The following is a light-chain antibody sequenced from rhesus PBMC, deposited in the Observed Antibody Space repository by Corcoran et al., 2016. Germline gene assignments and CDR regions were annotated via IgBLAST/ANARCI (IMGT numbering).Light chain of an antibody. J-gene: IGKJ3*01. CDR2: TES. Sequence: DIQMTQSPSSLSASVGDTVIITCQASQDIASWLAWYQQRPGKAPKLLNYTESHFQSGVPSRFSGSESGTDFILIIRNLQPEDFATYFCLPFNSSPFTFGPGTKLDIK. V-gene: IGKV1-22*01. CDR1: QDIASW. CDR3: LPFNSSPFT.